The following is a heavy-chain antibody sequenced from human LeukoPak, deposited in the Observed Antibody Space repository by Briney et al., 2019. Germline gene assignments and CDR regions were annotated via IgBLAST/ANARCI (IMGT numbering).Heavy chain of an antibody. Sequence: SETLSLTCTASGGSISSTSYYWGWIRQPPGKGLEWIGSIYYSWDTYYNPSLKSRVTISVDTSKNQFSLKLSSVTAADTAVYYCATTSYYYDSPDYWGQGTLVTVSS. J-gene: IGHJ4*02. CDR3: ATTSYYYDSPDY. CDR1: GGSISSTSYY. CDR2: IYYSWDT. V-gene: IGHV4-39*01. D-gene: IGHD3-22*01.